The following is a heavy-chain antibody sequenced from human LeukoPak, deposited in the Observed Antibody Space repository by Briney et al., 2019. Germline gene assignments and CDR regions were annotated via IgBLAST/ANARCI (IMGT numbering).Heavy chain of an antibody. CDR2: ISNDGNAR. CDR1: GFNFRDYY. CDR3: AKVSSWELYYYYYMDV. D-gene: IGHD1-26*01. Sequence: GGSLRLSCGASGFNFRDYYMSWIRQAPGRGLEWVSYISNDGNARYYADSVKGRFTTSRDNSKNTLYLQMNSLRAEDTTVYYCAKVSSWELYYYYYMDVWGKGTTVTVSS. V-gene: IGHV3-11*01. J-gene: IGHJ6*03.